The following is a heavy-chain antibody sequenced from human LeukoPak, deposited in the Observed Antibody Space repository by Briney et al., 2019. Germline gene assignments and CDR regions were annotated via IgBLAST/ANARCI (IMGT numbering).Heavy chain of an antibody. CDR2: ITATGLHI. Sequence: PVQALESPSVAITATGLHIYYADSVKGRFTISRDNSKNTLYLQMNSLKTEDTGVYFCAHRNTSMVRVDYWGQGTLVTVSS. D-gene: IGHD5-18*01. V-gene: IGHV3-23*01. J-gene: IGHJ4*02. CDR3: AHRNTSMVRVDY.